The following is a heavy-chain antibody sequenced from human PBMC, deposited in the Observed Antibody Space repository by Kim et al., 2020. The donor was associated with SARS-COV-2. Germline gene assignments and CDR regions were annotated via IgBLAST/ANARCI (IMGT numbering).Heavy chain of an antibody. J-gene: IGHJ6*02. CDR3: ARDPPTAVDIVAPVVVDVPFGMDV. CDR1: GYDFSRYS. Sequence: ASVKVSCKASGYDFSRYSVSWVRQAPGQGLEWMGSISGYNYGTKYAQKFQGRVIMTTDTSTKTAYMELRSLTSDDSAVYYCARDPPTAVDIVAPVVVDVPFGMDVWGQGTKVTVSS. V-gene: IGHV1-18*01. CDR2: ISGYNYGT. D-gene: IGHD5-12*01.